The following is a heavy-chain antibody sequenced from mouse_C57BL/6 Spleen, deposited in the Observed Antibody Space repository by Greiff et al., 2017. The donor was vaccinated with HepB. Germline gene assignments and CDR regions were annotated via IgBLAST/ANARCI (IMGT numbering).Heavy chain of an antibody. Sequence: EVKVVESGGGLVQSGRSLRLSCATSGFTFSDFYMEWVRQAPGKGLEWIAASRNKANDYTTEYSASVKGRFIVSRDTSQSILYLQMNALRAEDTAIYYCARDPLGLGYFDVWGTGTTVTVSS. CDR2: SRNKANDYTT. CDR3: ARDPLGLGYFDV. D-gene: IGHD4-1*01. V-gene: IGHV7-1*01. J-gene: IGHJ1*03. CDR1: GFTFSDFY.